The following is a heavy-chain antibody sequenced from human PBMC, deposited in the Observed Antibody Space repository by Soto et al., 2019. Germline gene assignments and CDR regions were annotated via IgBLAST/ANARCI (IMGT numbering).Heavy chain of an antibody. CDR3: TTDYYDFWSGYNDY. J-gene: IGHJ4*02. D-gene: IGHD3-3*01. Sequence: GGSLRLSCAASGFTFSNAWMSWVRQAPGKGLEWVGRIKSKTDGGTTDYAAPVKGRFTISRDDSKNTLYLQMNSLKTEDTAVYYCTTDYYDFWSGYNDYWGQGTLVTVSS. CDR1: GFTFSNAW. CDR2: IKSKTDGGTT. V-gene: IGHV3-15*01.